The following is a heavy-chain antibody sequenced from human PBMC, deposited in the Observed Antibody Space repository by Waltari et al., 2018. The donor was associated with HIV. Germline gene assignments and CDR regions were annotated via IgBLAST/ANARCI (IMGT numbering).Heavy chain of an antibody. CDR1: GYNFTSYT. D-gene: IGHD3-16*01. Sequence: QVLLVQSGTEVKKPGASVTISCKASGYNFTSYTVHWVRQAPGRGLEWLGWINSGHGNSRYSPGFKDRLTMTRDISASTSYFVLSGLTSDDTSVYFCARSGIVRGRSYELLAFWGQGT. CDR2: INSGHGNS. J-gene: IGHJ4*01. V-gene: IGHV1-3*01. CDR3: ARSGIVRGRSYELLAF.